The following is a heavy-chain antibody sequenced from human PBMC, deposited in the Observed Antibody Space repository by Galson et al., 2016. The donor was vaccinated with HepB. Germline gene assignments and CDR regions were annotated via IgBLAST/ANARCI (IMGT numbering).Heavy chain of an antibody. CDR1: GFSLGTSGMC. CDR2: IGWDDDK. J-gene: IGHJ4*02. Sequence: PALVKPTQTLTLTCAFSGFSLGTSGMCVSWIRQPPGKALEWLALIGWDDDKSYSASLKTRLTISKDTSKNQVVLTMTNMDPVDTATYYCARMKWNYYDSSGYLTYFDHWGQGILVTVSS. CDR3: ARMKWNYYDSSGYLTYFDH. V-gene: IGHV2-70*01. D-gene: IGHD3-22*01.